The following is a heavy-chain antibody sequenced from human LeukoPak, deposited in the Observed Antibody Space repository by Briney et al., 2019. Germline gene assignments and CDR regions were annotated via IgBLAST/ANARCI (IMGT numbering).Heavy chain of an antibody. D-gene: IGHD3-9*01. CDR1: GGSISSSNW. Sequence: SGTLSLTCAVSGGSISSSNWWSWVRQPPGKGLEWIGEIYHSGSTNYNPSLKSRVTISVDKSKNQFSLKLSSVTAADTAVYYCARGHYDILTGYHYGMDVWGKGTMVTVSS. V-gene: IGHV4-4*02. J-gene: IGHJ6*04. CDR3: ARGHYDILTGYHYGMDV. CDR2: IYHSGST.